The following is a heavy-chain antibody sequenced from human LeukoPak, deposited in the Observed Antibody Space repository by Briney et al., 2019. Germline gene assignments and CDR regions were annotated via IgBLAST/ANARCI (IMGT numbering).Heavy chain of an antibody. CDR2: INPNSGGT. Sequence: ASVKVSCKDSGYTFTGYYMHWVRQAPGQGLEWMGRINPNSGGTNYAQKFQGRVTMTRDTSISTAYMELSRLRSDDTAVYYCARFYCSSTSCYGNDYWGQGTLVTVSS. CDR3: ARFYCSSTSCYGNDY. J-gene: IGHJ4*02. D-gene: IGHD2-2*01. CDR1: GYTFTGYY. V-gene: IGHV1-2*06.